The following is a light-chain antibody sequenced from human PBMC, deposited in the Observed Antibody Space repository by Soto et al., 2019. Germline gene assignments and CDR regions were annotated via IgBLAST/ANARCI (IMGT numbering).Light chain of an antibody. CDR1: SSDVGGHNY. V-gene: IGLV2-14*01. J-gene: IGLJ2*01. CDR3: SSYTTSSTLV. CDR2: EVS. Sequence: QSALTQPASVSGSPGQSITISCTGTSSDVGGHNYVSWYQQHPGIAPKLMISEVSNRPSGVSNRFSGSKSGNTASLTISGLQAEDEADYCCSSYTTSSTLVFGGGTKVTVL.